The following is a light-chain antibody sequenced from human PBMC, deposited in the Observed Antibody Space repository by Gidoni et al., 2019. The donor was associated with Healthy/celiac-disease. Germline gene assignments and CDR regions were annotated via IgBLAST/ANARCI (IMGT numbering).Light chain of an antibody. J-gene: IGKJ4*01. Sequence: DIQMTQSPSTLSASVGDRVTITCRASQSISSWLAWYQQKPGKAPKLLIYDASSLESGVPSRFSGSGSGTEFTLTISSLQPDDFATYYCQQYNSYPLTFXXXTKXEIK. CDR3: QQYNSYPLT. V-gene: IGKV1-5*01. CDR1: QSISSW. CDR2: DAS.